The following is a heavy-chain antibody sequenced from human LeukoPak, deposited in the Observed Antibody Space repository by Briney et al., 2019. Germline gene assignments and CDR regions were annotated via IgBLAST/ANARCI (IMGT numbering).Heavy chain of an antibody. CDR2: INHSGST. CDR3: ARGEISTVTNDY. CDR1: GGSFSGYY. J-gene: IGHJ4*02. Sequence: PSETLSLTCAVYGGSFSGYYWSWIRQPPGKGLEWIGEINHSGSTNYNPSLKSRVTISVDTSKNQFSLKLSSVTAADTAVYYCARGEISTVTNDYWGQGTLVTVSS. V-gene: IGHV4-34*01. D-gene: IGHD4-17*01.